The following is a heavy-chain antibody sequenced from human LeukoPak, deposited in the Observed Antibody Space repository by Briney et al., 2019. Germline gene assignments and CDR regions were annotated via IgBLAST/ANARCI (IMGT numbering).Heavy chain of an antibody. V-gene: IGHV3-21*01. J-gene: IGHJ1*01. CDR3: ARASPDSSGFHPPIQH. Sequence: GGSLRLSCAASGFTFSSYSMSWVRQAPGKGLEWVSSISSSSSYIYYADSVKGRFTISRDNAKNSLYLQMNSLRAEDTAVYYCARASPDSSGFHPPIQHWGQGTLVTVSS. CDR1: GFTFSSYS. D-gene: IGHD3-22*01. CDR2: ISSSSSYI.